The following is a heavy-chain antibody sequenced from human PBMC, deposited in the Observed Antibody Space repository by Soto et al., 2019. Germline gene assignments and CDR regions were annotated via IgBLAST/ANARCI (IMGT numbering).Heavy chain of an antibody. V-gene: IGHV1-46*01. CDR3: ARAFNSLRYFDY. Sequence: ASVKVSCKASGYTFTSYYMHWVRHAPGQGLEWMGIINPSGGSTSYAQKFQGRVTMTRDTSTSTVYMELSSLRSEDTAVYYCARAFNSLRYFDYWGQGTLVTVSS. CDR2: INPSGGST. J-gene: IGHJ4*02. CDR1: GYTFTSYY. D-gene: IGHD3-16*02.